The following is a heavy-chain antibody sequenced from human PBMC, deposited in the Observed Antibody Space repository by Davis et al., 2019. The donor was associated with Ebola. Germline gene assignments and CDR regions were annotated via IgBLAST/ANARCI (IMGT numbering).Heavy chain of an antibody. J-gene: IGHJ4*02. V-gene: IGHV3-33*08. Sequence: GESLKISCAASGFTFSSYGMYWVRQAPGKGLEWVAVIWYDGSNKYYADSVKGRFTISRDNSKNTLYLQMNSLGAEDTAVYYCARVAVAKYYFDDWGQGTLVIVSS. CDR1: GFTFSSYG. CDR2: IWYDGSNK. CDR3: ARVAVAKYYFDD.